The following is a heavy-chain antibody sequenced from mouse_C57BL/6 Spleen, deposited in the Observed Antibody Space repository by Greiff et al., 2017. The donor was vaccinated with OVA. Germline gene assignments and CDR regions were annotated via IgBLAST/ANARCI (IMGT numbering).Heavy chain of an antibody. D-gene: IGHD2-4*01. Sequence: QVQLKESGPELVKPGASVKISCKASGYAFSSSWMNWVKQRPGTGLEWIGRIYPGDGDTNYNGKFKGKATLTADKSSSTAYMQLSSLTSEDSAVYFCARYYDYHGDYWGQGTTLTVSS. CDR1: GYAFSSSW. V-gene: IGHV1-82*01. J-gene: IGHJ2*01. CDR3: ARYYDYHGDY. CDR2: IYPGDGDT.